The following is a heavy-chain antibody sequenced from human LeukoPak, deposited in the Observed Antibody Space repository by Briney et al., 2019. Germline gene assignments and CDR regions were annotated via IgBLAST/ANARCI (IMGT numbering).Heavy chain of an antibody. Sequence: GGSLRLSCAASGFTFSSYEMHWVRQPPGKGLEWVSYISSSDSTIYYADSVKGRFTISRDNAKNSLYLQMNSLRAEDTAVYYCARDYGGSSPFDYWGQGTLVTVSS. V-gene: IGHV3-48*03. J-gene: IGHJ4*02. CDR1: GFTFSSYE. CDR3: ARDYGGSSPFDY. D-gene: IGHD4-23*01. CDR2: ISSSDSTI.